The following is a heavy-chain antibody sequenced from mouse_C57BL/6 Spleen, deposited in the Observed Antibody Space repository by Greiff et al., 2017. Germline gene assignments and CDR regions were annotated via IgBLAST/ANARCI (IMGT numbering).Heavy chain of an antibody. V-gene: IGHV1-81*01. CDR3: ARSTTVVAEGYWYFDV. CDR1: GYTFTSYG. J-gene: IGHJ1*03. D-gene: IGHD1-1*01. Sequence: QVQLQQSGAELARPGASVKLSRKASGYTFTSYGISWVKQRTGQGLEWIGEIYPRSGNTYYNEKFKGKATLTADKSSSTAYMELRSLTSEDSAVYFCARSTTVVAEGYWYFDVWGTGTTVTVSS. CDR2: IYPRSGNT.